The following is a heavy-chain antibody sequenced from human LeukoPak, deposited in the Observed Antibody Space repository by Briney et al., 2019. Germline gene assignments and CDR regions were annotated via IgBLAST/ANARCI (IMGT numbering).Heavy chain of an antibody. Sequence: PGGSLRLSCEASGFTFSGSAMHWVRQASGKGLEWVGRIRSTTDTAYAASVKGRFTISRDDSKNTAYLQMNSLKTEDTAVYYCARPRDPRSSSSYFDPWGQGTLVTVSS. V-gene: IGHV3-73*01. D-gene: IGHD6-6*01. CDR3: ARPRDPRSSSSYFDP. CDR1: GFTFSGSA. CDR2: IRSTTDT. J-gene: IGHJ5*02.